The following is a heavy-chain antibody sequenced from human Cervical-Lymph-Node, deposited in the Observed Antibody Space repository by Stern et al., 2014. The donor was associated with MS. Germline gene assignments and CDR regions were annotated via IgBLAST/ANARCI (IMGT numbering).Heavy chain of an antibody. V-gene: IGHV3-74*01. J-gene: IGHJ6*02. Sequence: EVQLVESGGGLVQPGGSLSLSCAASGFSFSGYWMHWLRQPPGKGPGWLSRMNSAGSRINYGDSVKGRFTISRDKPKNTTISQLNSLRAEDAAVYYCARDGFTKAMDVWGQGTTVTVS. D-gene: IGHD3-3*01. CDR1: GFSFSGYW. CDR3: ARDGFTKAMDV. CDR2: MNSAGSRI.